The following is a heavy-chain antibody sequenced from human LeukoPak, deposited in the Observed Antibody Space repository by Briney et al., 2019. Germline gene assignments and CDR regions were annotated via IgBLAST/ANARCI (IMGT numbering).Heavy chain of an antibody. CDR2: IKSKTDGGTI. D-gene: IGHD2-2*01. CDR3: AELGYCSSTSCPGDY. V-gene: IGHV3-15*01. CDR1: GFTFSNAW. Sequence: GGSLRLSCAASGFTFSNAWMSWVRQAPGKGLEWVGRIKSKTDGGTIDYAAPVKGRFTISRDDSKNTLYLQMNSLKTEDTAVYYCAELGYCSSTSCPGDYWGQGTLVTVSS. J-gene: IGHJ4*02.